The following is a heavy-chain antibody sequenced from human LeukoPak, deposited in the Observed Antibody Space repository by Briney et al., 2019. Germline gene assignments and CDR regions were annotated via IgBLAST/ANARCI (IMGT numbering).Heavy chain of an antibody. Sequence: SLRLSCAASGFTFDDYAMSWVRQAPGKGLEWVSAISGSGDSTYYGDSVKGRFTISRDNSKNTLYLQMNSLRAEDTAVYYCAKTRPLDSSSWSHGDYWGQGTLVTVSS. D-gene: IGHD6-13*01. CDR2: ISGSGDST. CDR1: GFTFDDYA. CDR3: AKTRPLDSSSWSHGDY. V-gene: IGHV3-23*01. J-gene: IGHJ4*02.